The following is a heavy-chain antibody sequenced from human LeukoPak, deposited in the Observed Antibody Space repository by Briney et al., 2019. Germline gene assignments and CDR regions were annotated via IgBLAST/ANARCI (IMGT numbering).Heavy chain of an antibody. D-gene: IGHD3-10*01. CDR2: VYKSGTT. CDR3: AREFSMARGVDFSYYMDV. J-gene: IGHJ6*03. CDR1: GDSISAYY. V-gene: IGHV4-4*07. Sequence: SETLSLTCTVSGDSISAYYWSWIRQPAGKGLEWIGRVYKSGTTSYNPSLKSRVTMSVDTSTNQFSLTLTSVTAADTAVYYCAREFSMARGVDFSYYMDVWGKGTTVTVSS.